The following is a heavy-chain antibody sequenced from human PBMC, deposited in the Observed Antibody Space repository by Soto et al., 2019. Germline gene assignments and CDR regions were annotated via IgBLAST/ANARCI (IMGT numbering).Heavy chain of an antibody. D-gene: IGHD2-15*01. CDR2: ISGGGGST. CDR3: AKPLGYCSGGSCYYYYGMDV. V-gene: IGHV3-23*01. CDR1: GFTFSSYA. J-gene: IGHJ6*02. Sequence: GGSLRLSCAASGFTFSSYAMNWVRQAPGKGPEWVSAISGGGGSTYYAVSVKGRFTISRDNSKNTLYLQMNSLRAEDTAVYYCAKPLGYCSGGSCYYYYGMDVWGQGTTVTVSS.